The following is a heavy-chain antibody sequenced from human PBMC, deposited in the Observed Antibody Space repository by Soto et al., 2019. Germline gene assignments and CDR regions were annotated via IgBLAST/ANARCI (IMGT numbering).Heavy chain of an antibody. D-gene: IGHD4-17*01. V-gene: IGHV3-30*18. CDR2: ISYDGSNK. Sequence: PGGSLRLSXAASGFTFSSYGMHWVRQAPGKGLEWVAVISYDGSNKYYADSVKGRFTISRDNPKNTLYLQMNSLRAEDTAVYYCAKDRKTTVVTPGVYYCGMDVWGQGTTVTVSS. J-gene: IGHJ6*02. CDR1: GFTFSSYG. CDR3: AKDRKTTVVTPGVYYCGMDV.